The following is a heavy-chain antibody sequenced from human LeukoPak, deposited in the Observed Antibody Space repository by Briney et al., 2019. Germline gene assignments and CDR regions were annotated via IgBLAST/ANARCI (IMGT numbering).Heavy chain of an antibody. CDR1: GGTFSSYA. V-gene: IGHV1-69*13. D-gene: IGHD6-13*01. CDR3: AREKGSYSSSWSPIDY. Sequence: SVKVSYKASGGTFSSYAISWVRQAPGQGLEWMGGIIPIFGTANYAQKFQGRVTITADESTSTAYMELSSLRSEDTAVYYCAREKGSYSSSWSPIDYWGQGTLVTVSS. J-gene: IGHJ4*02. CDR2: IIPIFGTA.